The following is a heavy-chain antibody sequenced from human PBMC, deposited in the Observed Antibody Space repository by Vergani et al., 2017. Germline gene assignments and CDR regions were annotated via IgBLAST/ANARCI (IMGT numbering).Heavy chain of an antibody. V-gene: IGHV3-33*06. D-gene: IGHD6-19*01. Sequence: QVQLVEFGGGVVQPGRSLRLSCAASGFTFSSYGMHWVRQAPGKGLEWVAVIWYDGSNKYYADSVKGRFTISRDNSKNTLYLQMNSLRAEDTAVYYCAKGVYSSGWYQMDYWGQGTLVTVSS. J-gene: IGHJ4*02. CDR2: IWYDGSNK. CDR1: GFTFSSYG. CDR3: AKGVYSSGWYQMDY.